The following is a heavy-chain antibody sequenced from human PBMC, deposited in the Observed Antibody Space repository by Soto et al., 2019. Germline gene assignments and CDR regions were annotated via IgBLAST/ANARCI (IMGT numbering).Heavy chain of an antibody. J-gene: IGHJ4*02. CDR2: IGTAGDT. CDR1: GFTFSSYD. V-gene: IGHV3-13*01. CDR3: ARRLCSGGSCYSDY. D-gene: IGHD2-15*01. Sequence: EVQLVESGGGLVQPGGSLRLSCAASGFTFSSYDMHWVRQATGKGLEWVSAIGTAGDTYYPGSVKGRFTISRENAKNSLYLQMNSLKTEDTAMYYCARRLCSGGSCYSDYWGQGTLVTVSS.